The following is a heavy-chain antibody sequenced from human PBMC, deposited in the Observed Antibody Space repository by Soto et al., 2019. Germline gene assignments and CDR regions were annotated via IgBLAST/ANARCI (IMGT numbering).Heavy chain of an antibody. J-gene: IGHJ4*02. D-gene: IGHD3-16*02. CDR3: AKDGVMITFGGVIAPLFWDY. Sequence: EVQLLESGGGLVQPGGSLRLSCAASGFTFSSYAMSWVRQAPGKGLEWVSAISGSGGSTYYADSVKGRFTISRDNSKNTRYLQMNSLRAEDTAVYYCAKDGVMITFGGVIAPLFWDYWGQGTLVTVSS. CDR1: GFTFSSYA. V-gene: IGHV3-23*01. CDR2: ISGSGGST.